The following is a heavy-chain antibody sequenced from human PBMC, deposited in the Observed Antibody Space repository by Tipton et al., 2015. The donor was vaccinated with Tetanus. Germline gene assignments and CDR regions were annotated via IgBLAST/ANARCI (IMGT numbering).Heavy chain of an antibody. CDR3: ARDLRLYDILTGWVDAFDI. D-gene: IGHD3-9*01. CDR2: INTNTGNP. V-gene: IGHV7-4-1*02. J-gene: IGHJ3*02. CDR1: GGTFTNYA. Sequence: QSGPEVKKPGSSVKVSCKASGGTFTNYALSWARQAPGQGLEWMGWINTNTGNPTDAQGFTGRFVFSLDTSVNTAYLQISSLQAEDTAVYFCARDLRLYDILTGWVDAFDIWGQGTMVTVSS.